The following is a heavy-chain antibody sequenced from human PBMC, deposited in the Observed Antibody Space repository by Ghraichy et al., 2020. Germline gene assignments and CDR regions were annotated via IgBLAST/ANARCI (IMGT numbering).Heavy chain of an antibody. J-gene: IGHJ5*02. CDR2: INHSGST. CDR3: ARGLYDYVWGSYRTPGFDP. CDR1: GGSFSGYY. D-gene: IGHD3-16*02. Sequence: SETLSLTCAVYGGSFSGYYWSWIRQPPGKGLEWIGEINHSGSTNYNPSLKSRVTISVDTSKNQFSLKLSSVTAADTAVYYCARGLYDYVWGSYRTPGFDPWGQGTLVTVSS. V-gene: IGHV4-34*01.